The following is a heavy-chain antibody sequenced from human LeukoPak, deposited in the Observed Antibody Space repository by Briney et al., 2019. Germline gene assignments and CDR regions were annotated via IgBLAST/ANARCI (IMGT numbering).Heavy chain of an antibody. V-gene: IGHV1-69*05. CDR2: IIPIFGTA. D-gene: IGHD2-2*02. CDR3: ARDQDNCSSTSCYTGAFDI. CDR1: GGTFSSYA. Sequence: SVKVSCKASGGTFSSYAISWVRQAPRQGLEWMGGIIPIFGTANYAQKFQGRVTITTDESTSTAYMELSSLRSEDTAVYYCARDQDNCSSTSCYTGAFDIWGQGTMVTVSS. J-gene: IGHJ3*02.